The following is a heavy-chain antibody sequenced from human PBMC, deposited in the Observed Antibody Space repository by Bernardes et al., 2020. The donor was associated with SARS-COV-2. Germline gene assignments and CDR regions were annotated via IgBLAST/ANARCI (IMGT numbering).Heavy chain of an antibody. Sequence: ASVKVSCKASGYTFTGYFMHWVRQAPGQGLEWMGWINPNSGGTNYAQKFQGRVTMTRDTSIRTAYMELSRLRSDDTAVYYCVGSADNSGWYGVDYWGRGTLVTVSS. CDR3: VGSADNSGWYGVDY. CDR2: INPNSGGT. CDR1: GYTFTGYF. V-gene: IGHV1-2*02. D-gene: IGHD6-19*01. J-gene: IGHJ4*02.